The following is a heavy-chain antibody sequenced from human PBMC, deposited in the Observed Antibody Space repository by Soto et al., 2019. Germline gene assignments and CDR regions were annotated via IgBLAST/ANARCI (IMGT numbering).Heavy chain of an antibody. CDR3: ARDLVPEVYYQLLWSSYYYYGMGV. J-gene: IGHJ6*02. D-gene: IGHD2-2*01. CDR2: IILIFGTA. V-gene: IGHV1-69*13. Sequence: SVQVSCKASGGTFDSYAIRWVRQAPGQGLEWMGGIILIFGTANYAQKFQGRVTITADESTSTAYMELSSLRSEDTAVYYCARDLVPEVYYQLLWSSYYYYGMGVWGQGTTVTVSS. CDR1: GGTFDSYA.